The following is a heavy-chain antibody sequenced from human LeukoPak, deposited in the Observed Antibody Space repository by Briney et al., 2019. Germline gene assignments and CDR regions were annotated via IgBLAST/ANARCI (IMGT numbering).Heavy chain of an antibody. D-gene: IGHD2/OR15-2a*01. CDR3: ARDWFHAIDY. V-gene: IGHV3-21*01. Sequence: GGTLRLSCAASGFTFSSYSMNWVRQAPGKGLEWVSFISSSSSYIYYADSMKGRFTISRDSAKNSLYLQMNSLRAEDTAVYYCARDWFHAIDYWGQGTLVTVSS. CDR2: ISSSSSYI. J-gene: IGHJ4*02. CDR1: GFTFSSYS.